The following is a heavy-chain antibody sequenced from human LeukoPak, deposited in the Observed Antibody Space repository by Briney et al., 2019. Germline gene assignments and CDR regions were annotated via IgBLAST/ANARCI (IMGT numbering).Heavy chain of an antibody. D-gene: IGHD1-26*01. J-gene: IGHJ3*02. CDR3: ATGVVGATGFDAFDI. Sequence: GASVKVSCKVSGYTLTELSMHCVRQAPGKGLEWMGGFDPEDGETIYAQKFQGRVTMTEDTSTDTAYMELSSLRSEDTAVYYCATGVVGATGFDAFDIWGQGTMVTVSS. CDR2: FDPEDGET. V-gene: IGHV1-24*01. CDR1: GYTLTELS.